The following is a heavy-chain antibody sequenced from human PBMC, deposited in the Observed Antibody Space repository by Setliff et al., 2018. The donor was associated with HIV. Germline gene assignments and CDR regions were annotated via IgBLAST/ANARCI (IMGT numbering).Heavy chain of an antibody. V-gene: IGHV4-34*01. CDR3: ARGQFVSPGLPRHYMDV. Sequence: KSSETLSFTCNVYGGPFDVHKWNWARQTPGKGPEWIGDISHTGTATYNPSLGSRVTISVDAAKKRFSLNIRSLTAADTAVYFCARGQFVSPGLPRHYMDVWGKGTSVTVSS. CDR2: ISHTGTA. D-gene: IGHD6-6*01. CDR1: GGPFDVHK. J-gene: IGHJ6*03.